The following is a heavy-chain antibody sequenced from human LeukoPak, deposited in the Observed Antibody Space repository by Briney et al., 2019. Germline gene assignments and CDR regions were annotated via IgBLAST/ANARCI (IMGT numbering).Heavy chain of an antibody. CDR1: GYTFSDYY. V-gene: IGHV1-2*02. Sequence: GASVKVSCKASGYTFSDYYMHWVRQAPGQGLEWMGWINPDSGGTKYAQKFQDRVTMTSDTSISTAYMELSRLRSDDTAVYYCARDPEGPVVVVANTPRGGFDPWGQGTLVTVSS. CDR2: INPDSGGT. D-gene: IGHD2-15*01. CDR3: ARDPEGPVVVVANTPRGGFDP. J-gene: IGHJ5*02.